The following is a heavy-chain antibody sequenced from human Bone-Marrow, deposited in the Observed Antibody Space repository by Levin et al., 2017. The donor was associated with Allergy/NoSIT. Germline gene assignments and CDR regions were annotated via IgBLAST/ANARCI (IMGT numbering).Heavy chain of an antibody. CDR2: IYWDDDK. CDR1: GFSLSTSGVG. CDR3: SRWTAGNLGGWFDP. Sequence: TLSLTCTFSGFSLSTSGVGVGWIRQPPGKALECLALIYWDDDKLYNPSLRRRLIITKDTSKNQVVLTMTNMDPVDTATYYCSRWTAGNLGGWFDPWGQGTLVTGPS. J-gene: IGHJ5*02. V-gene: IGHV2-5*02. D-gene: IGHD1-1*01.